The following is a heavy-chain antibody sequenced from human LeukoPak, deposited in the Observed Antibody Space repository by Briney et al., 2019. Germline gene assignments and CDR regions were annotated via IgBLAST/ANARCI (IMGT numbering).Heavy chain of an antibody. Sequence: GASVKVSRKASGYTFTSYGISWVRQAPGQGLEWMGWISAYNGNTNYAQKLQGRVTMTTDTSTGTAYMELRSLRSDDTAVYYCARDLIDDNSGYLENWFDPWGQGTLVTVSS. D-gene: IGHD3-22*01. CDR3: ARDLIDDNSGYLENWFDP. CDR2: ISAYNGNT. V-gene: IGHV1-18*01. CDR1: GYTFTSYG. J-gene: IGHJ5*02.